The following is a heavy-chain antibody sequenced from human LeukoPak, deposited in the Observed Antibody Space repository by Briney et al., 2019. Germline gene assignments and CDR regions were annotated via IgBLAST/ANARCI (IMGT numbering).Heavy chain of an antibody. V-gene: IGHV4-34*01. J-gene: IGHJ4*02. CDR2: IDHSGST. CDR3: ARSGYDRDFDY. Sequence: PSETLSLTCAVYGGSFSGYYWSWIRQPPGKGLEWIGEIDHSGSTNYNPSLKSRVTISVDTSKNQFSLKLSSVTAADTAVYYCARSGYDRDFDYWGQGTLVTVSS. D-gene: IGHD5-12*01. CDR1: GGSFSGYY.